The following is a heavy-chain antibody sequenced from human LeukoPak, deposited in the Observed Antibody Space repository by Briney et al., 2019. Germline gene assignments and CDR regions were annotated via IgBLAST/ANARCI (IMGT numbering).Heavy chain of an antibody. CDR1: GFTFSSYS. CDR3: ARDRFEDYGDTELGY. D-gene: IGHD4-17*01. Sequence: GGSLRLSCAASGFTFSSYSMSWVRQASGKGLEWVANIKEDGSEKDYVDSVKGRFTISRDNAKNSLYLQMNSLRVEDTAVYYCARDRFEDYGDTELGYWGQGALVTVSS. J-gene: IGHJ4*02. V-gene: IGHV3-7*01. CDR2: IKEDGSEK.